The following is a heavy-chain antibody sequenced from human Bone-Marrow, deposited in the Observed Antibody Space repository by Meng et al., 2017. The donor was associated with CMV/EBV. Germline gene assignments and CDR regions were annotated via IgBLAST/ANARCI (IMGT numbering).Heavy chain of an antibody. Sequence: SCAASGFAFSIYSMNWVRQAPGKGLEWVASISSSSSNIYYADSVKGRFTISRDNAKNSLHLQMNSLRAEDMAVYYCARDWMEVLPYYYYGMDVWGQGTTVTVSS. CDR2: ISSSSSNI. CDR3: ARDWMEVLPYYYYGMDV. D-gene: IGHD1-7*01. J-gene: IGHJ6*02. CDR1: GFAFSIYS. V-gene: IGHV3-21*01.